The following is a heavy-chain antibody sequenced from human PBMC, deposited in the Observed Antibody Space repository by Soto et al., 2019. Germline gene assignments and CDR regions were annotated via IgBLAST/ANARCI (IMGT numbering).Heavy chain of an antibody. CDR1: GYTFTSYG. J-gene: IGHJ3*02. V-gene: IGHV1-18*01. Sequence: ASVKVSCKASGYTFTSYGISWVRQAPGQGLEWMGWISAYNGNTNYAQKLQGRVTMTTDTSTSTAYMELRSLRSDDTAVYYCARVAISGYDLRPDAFAIWGQGTMVTVSS. CDR3: ARVAISGYDLRPDAFAI. CDR2: ISAYNGNT. D-gene: IGHD5-12*01.